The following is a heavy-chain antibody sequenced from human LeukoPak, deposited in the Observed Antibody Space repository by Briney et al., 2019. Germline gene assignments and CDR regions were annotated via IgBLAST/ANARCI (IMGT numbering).Heavy chain of an antibody. Sequence: GGSESLSCAASGLTVSSNYMSSVRQAPGEGLEWLLVIYSAGTTYYADSVKGRSTISREISKNTLYLQMNSLKAEDTSVYYCARGAGNRVAAYHLWGQGQLATVSS. CDR2: IYSAGTT. CDR1: GLTVSSNY. J-gene: IGHJ5*02. CDR3: ARGAGNRVAAYHL. D-gene: IGHD2/OR15-2a*01. V-gene: IGHV3-53*01.